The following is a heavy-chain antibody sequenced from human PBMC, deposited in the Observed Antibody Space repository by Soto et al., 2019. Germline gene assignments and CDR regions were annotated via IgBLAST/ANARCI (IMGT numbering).Heavy chain of an antibody. D-gene: IGHD1-1*01. CDR1: GFTFSSYW. J-gene: IGHJ4*02. Sequence: EVQLVESGGGLVQPGGSLRLSCAASGFTFSSYWMSWVRQAPGKGLEWVANIKQDGSEKYYVDSVKGRFTISRDNAKNSLYLQMNGLRVEDTAVYYCAREGRGNWNKGYWGQGTLVTVSS. CDR3: AREGRGNWNKGY. V-gene: IGHV3-7*01. CDR2: IKQDGSEK.